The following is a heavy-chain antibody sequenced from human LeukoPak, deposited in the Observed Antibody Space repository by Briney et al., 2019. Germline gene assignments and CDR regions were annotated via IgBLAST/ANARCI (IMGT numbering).Heavy chain of an antibody. Sequence: GGSLRLSCAASGFTFSSYSMSWVRQAPGKGLEWVSGISVSGGYTYYADSVKGRSTISRDNSKNALYLQMNSLRAEDTAIYYCAKEIFTRGPLSWGQGTLVTVSS. CDR1: GFTFSSYS. J-gene: IGHJ5*02. V-gene: IGHV3-23*01. CDR3: AKEIFTRGPLS. CDR2: ISVSGGYT. D-gene: IGHD3-3*01.